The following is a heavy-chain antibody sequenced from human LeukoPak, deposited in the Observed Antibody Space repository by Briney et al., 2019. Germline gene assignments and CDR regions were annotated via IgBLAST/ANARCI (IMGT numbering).Heavy chain of an antibody. CDR1: GYTFTSYG. CDR2: ISAYNGNT. Sequence: ASVKVSCKASGYTFTSYGISWVRQAPGQGLEWMGWISAYNGNTNYAQKLQGRVTMTTDTSTDTAYMELSGLRSEDTAVFYCTTDINWDRTRSFANDYWGQGTLVTVSS. D-gene: IGHD7-27*01. J-gene: IGHJ4*02. CDR3: TTDINWDRTRSFANDY. V-gene: IGHV1-18*01.